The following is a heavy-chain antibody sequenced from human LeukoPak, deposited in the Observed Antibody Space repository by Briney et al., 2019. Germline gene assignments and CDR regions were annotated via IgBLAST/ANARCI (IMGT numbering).Heavy chain of an antibody. CDR3: ARHGIGRVHEYSQADY. Sequence: PGGSLRLSCAASGFTVSSNYMSWVRQAPGKGLEWVSSISSSSSYIYYADSVKGRFTISRDNAKNSLYLQMNSLRAEDTAVYYCARHGIGRVHEYSQADYWGQGTLVTVSS. CDR2: ISSSSSYI. CDR1: GFTVSSNY. V-gene: IGHV3-21*01. J-gene: IGHJ4*02. D-gene: IGHD1-1*01.